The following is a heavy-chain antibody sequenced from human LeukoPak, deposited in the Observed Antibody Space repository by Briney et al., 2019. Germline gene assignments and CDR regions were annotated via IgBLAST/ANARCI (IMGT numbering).Heavy chain of an antibody. J-gene: IGHJ3*02. CDR2: ISAYNGNT. V-gene: IGHV1-18*01. Sequence: GALLKVSCKASVYTFTSYGISWVRQAPGQGLEWMGWISAYNGNTNYAQKLQGRVHMTTDTSTSTAYMELRSLRSDDAAVYYCARGSQLFDIWGQGTMVTVSS. CDR1: VYTFTSYG. CDR3: ARGSQLFDI. D-gene: IGHD2-2*01.